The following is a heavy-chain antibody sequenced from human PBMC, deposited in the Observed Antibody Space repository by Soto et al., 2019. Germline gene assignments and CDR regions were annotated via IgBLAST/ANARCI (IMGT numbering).Heavy chain of an antibody. D-gene: IGHD2-15*01. CDR1: GGTFSSYA. J-gene: IGHJ4*02. CDR2: IIPIFGTA. V-gene: IGHV1-69*06. Sequence: GASVKVSCKASGGTFSSYAISWVRQAPGQGLEWMGGIIPIFGTANYAQKFQGRVTITADKSTSTAYMELSSLRSEDTAVYYCARDIYCSGGSCYPRPFDYWGQGTLVTVSS. CDR3: ARDIYCSGGSCYPRPFDY.